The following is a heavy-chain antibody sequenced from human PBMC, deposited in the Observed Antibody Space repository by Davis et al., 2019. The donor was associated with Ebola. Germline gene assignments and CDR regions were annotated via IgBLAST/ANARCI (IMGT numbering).Heavy chain of an antibody. D-gene: IGHD2-15*01. Sequence: PGGSLRLSCAASGFIFSNCAMYWVRQAPGKGLEWVSYISSSSSTIYYADSVKGRFTISRDNAKNSLYLQMNSLRAEDTAVYCCAREAAATGLLVGDPDFDYWGQGTLVTVSS. J-gene: IGHJ4*02. CDR3: AREAAATGLLVGDPDFDY. V-gene: IGHV3-48*01. CDR2: ISSSSSTI. CDR1: GFIFSNCA.